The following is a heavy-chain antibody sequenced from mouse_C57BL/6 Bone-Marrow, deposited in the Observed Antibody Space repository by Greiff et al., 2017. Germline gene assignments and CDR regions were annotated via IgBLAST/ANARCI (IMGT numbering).Heavy chain of an antibody. D-gene: IGHD1-1*01. V-gene: IGHV1-64*01. J-gene: IGHJ1*03. CDR2: IHPNSGST. CDR1: GYTFTSYW. Sequence: QVQLQQPGAELVKPGASVKLSCKASGYTFTSYWMHWVKQRPGQGLEWIGMIHPNSGSTKYNEKFKSKATLTVDKSSSTAYMQLSSLTSEDSAVYFCARYPPHYYGSSHWYFDVWGTGTTVTVSS. CDR3: ARYPPHYYGSSHWYFDV.